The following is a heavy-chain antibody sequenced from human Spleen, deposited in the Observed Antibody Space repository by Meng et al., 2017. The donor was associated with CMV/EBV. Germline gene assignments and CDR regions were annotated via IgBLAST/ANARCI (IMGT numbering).Heavy chain of an antibody. V-gene: IGHV3-23*01. Sequence: GESLKISCAASGFTFSSFGMHWVRQAAGKGLEWVSAISGSSRSTYYADSVKGRFTISRDNSKNTLFLQMNSLRAEDTAVYYCARSHGGYQLLDYFDYWGQGTLVTVSS. D-gene: IGHD2-2*01. J-gene: IGHJ4*02. CDR2: ISGSSRST. CDR1: GFTFSSFG. CDR3: ARSHGGYQLLDYFDY.